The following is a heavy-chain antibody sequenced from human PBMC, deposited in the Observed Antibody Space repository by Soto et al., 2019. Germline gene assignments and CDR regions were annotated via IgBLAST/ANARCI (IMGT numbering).Heavy chain of an antibody. Sequence: GGSLRLSCAASGFTFSGHRMTWVRQAPGKGLEWVANIDRDGSGKYYVDSVRGRFAISRDNAENSLYLQMSSLRAEDTAVYYCARITVAQKEYLDYWGQGARVTVSS. D-gene: IGHD4-17*01. CDR3: ARITVAQKEYLDY. CDR2: IDRDGSGK. J-gene: IGHJ4*02. CDR1: GFTFSGHR. V-gene: IGHV3-7*01.